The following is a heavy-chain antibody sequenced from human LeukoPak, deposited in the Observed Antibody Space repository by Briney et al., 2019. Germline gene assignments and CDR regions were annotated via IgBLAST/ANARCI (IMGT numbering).Heavy chain of an antibody. CDR1: GGSISTYY. J-gene: IGHJ4*02. Sequence: SETLSLTCTVSGGSISTYYWSWIRQPPGKGLEWIGYIYYSGSTNYNPSLKSRVTISVDTSKNQLSLKLSSVTAADTAVYYCARGLSTTVTYTDYWAREPWSPSPQ. D-gene: IGHD4-17*01. V-gene: IGHV4-59*01. CDR3: ARGLSTTVTYTDY. CDR2: IYYSGST.